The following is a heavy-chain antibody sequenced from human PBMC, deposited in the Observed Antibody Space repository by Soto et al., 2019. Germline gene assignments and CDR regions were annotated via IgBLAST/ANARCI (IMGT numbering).Heavy chain of an antibody. D-gene: IGHD3-16*01. V-gene: IGHV1-69*12. CDR3: ARHLGGNHYYYGMDV. CDR1: GGTFSSYG. J-gene: IGHJ6*02. CDR2: IIPIFGTA. Sequence: QVQLVQSGGEVKKPGSSGKVSCKASGGTFSSYGISWVRQAPGQGLEWMGGIIPIFGTADYAQKFQGRVTITADDFTSTAYMELSSLRSEDTAVYYCARHLGGNHYYYGMDVWGQGTTVTVSS.